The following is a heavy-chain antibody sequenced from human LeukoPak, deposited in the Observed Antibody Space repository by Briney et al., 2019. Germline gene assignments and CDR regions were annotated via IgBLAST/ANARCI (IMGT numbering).Heavy chain of an antibody. Sequence: PSETLSLTCAVYGGSFSGYYWSWIRQPPGKGLEWIGEINHSGSTNYNPSLKSRVTIPVDTSKNQFSLKLSSVTAADTAVYYCARGSGYGGNFDYWGQGTLVTVSS. CDR2: INHSGST. CDR3: ARGSGYGGNFDY. J-gene: IGHJ4*02. D-gene: IGHD4-23*01. V-gene: IGHV4-34*01. CDR1: GGSFSGYY.